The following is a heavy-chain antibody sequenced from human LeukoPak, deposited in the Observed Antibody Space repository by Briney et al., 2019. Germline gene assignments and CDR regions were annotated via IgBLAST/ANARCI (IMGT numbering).Heavy chain of an antibody. D-gene: IGHD3-3*01. CDR1: GFTFSSYA. V-gene: IGHV3-23*01. CDR2: ISGSGGST. Sequence: GGSLRLACAASGFTFSSYAMSWVRQHPGKGLGLVSSISGSGGSTYYADSVKGRFTISRDNSKNTLYLQMNSLRAEDTAVYYCAKPYYDFWSGYDYWGQGTLVTVSS. J-gene: IGHJ4*02. CDR3: AKPYYDFWSGYDY.